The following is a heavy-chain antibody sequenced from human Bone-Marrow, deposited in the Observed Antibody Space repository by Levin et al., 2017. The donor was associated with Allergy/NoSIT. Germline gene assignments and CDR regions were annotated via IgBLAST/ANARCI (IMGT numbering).Heavy chain of an antibody. Sequence: GGSLRLSCAASGFTFSSYGMHWVRQAPGKGLEWVAVISYDGSNKYYADSVKGRFTISRDNSKNTLYLQMNSLRAEDTAVYYCANSYCSSTSCLEPTDDYYYYGMDVWGQGTTVTVSS. CDR2: ISYDGSNK. D-gene: IGHD2-2*01. CDR1: GFTFSSYG. J-gene: IGHJ6*02. V-gene: IGHV3-30*18. CDR3: ANSYCSSTSCLEPTDDYYYYGMDV.